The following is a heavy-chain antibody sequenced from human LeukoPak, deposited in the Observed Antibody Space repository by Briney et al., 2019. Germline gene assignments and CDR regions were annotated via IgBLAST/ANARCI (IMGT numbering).Heavy chain of an antibody. J-gene: IGHJ4*02. D-gene: IGHD6-13*01. CDR2: ISWNSGSI. V-gene: IGHV3-9*01. CDR1: GFTFDDYA. Sequence: GGSLRLSCAASGFTFDDYAMHWVRQAPGKGLEWVSGISWNSGSIGYADPVKGRFTISRDNAKNSLYLQMNSLRAEDTALYYCAKEVGYSSSWSYFDYWGQGTLVTVSS. CDR3: AKEVGYSSSWSYFDY.